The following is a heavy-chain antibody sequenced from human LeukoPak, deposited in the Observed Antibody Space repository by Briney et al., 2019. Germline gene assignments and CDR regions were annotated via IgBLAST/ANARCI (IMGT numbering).Heavy chain of an antibody. J-gene: IGHJ4*02. V-gene: IGHV3-23*01. CDR3: AKGIASSWTGFDY. CDR1: GFTFSSYA. CDR2: ISGSGGTT. D-gene: IGHD6-13*01. Sequence: QAGGSLRLSCAASGFTFSSYAMNWVRQAPGKGLEWVSVISGSGGTTYYADSAKGRFTISRDNSKNTLYLQMNSLRGDDTAIYYCAKGIASSWTGFDYWGQGTLVTVSS.